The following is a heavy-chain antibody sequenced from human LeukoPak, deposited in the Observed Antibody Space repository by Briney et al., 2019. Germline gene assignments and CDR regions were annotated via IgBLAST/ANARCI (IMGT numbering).Heavy chain of an antibody. CDR3: ARERVLLWFGDHKGAFDI. V-gene: IGHV1-18*01. CDR1: GYTFTSYG. J-gene: IGHJ3*02. CDR2: ISAYNGNT. D-gene: IGHD3-10*01. Sequence: ASVNVSCKASGYTFTSYGISWVRQAPGQGLEWMGWISAYNGNTNYAQKLQGRVTMTTDTSTSTAYMELSSLRSEDTAVYYCARERVLLWFGDHKGAFDIWGQGTMVTVSS.